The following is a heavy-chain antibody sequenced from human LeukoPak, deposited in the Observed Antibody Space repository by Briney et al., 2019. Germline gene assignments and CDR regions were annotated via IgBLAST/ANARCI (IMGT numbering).Heavy chain of an antibody. CDR1: GFTLSSYA. J-gene: IGHJ4*02. D-gene: IGHD3-22*01. Sequence: GRSLRLSCAASGFTLSSYAMHWVRQAPGKGLEWVAIISSDGNDRYYADSVKGRFTISRDNFKNTLYLQMSSLRAEDTAVYYCARGDYFDSSAHYSLDYWGQGTLVTVSS. V-gene: IGHV3-30*15. CDR2: ISSDGNDR. CDR3: ARGDYFDSSAHYSLDY.